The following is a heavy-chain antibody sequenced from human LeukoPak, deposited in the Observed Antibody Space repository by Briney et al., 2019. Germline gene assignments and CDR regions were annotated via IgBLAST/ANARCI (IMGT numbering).Heavy chain of an antibody. J-gene: IGHJ3*02. V-gene: IGHV3-23*01. CDR1: GFTFSSYA. CDR3: AKDLYYYDSSGLALFAFDI. D-gene: IGHD3-22*01. Sequence: PGGSLRLSCAASGFTFSSYAMSWVRQAPGKGLEWVSAISGSGGSTYYADSVKGRFTISRDNSKNTLYLQMNSLRAEDTAVYYCAKDLYYYDSSGLALFAFDIWGQGTMVTVSS. CDR2: ISGSGGST.